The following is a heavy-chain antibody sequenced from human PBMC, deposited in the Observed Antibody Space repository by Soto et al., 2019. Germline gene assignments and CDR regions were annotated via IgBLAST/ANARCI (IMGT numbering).Heavy chain of an antibody. CDR1: GFTFSSYG. V-gene: IGHV3-33*06. CDR3: AKQYSSSWDSNWFDP. Sequence: GGSLRLSCAASGFTFSSYGMHWVRQAPGKGLEWVAVIWYDGSNKYYADSVKGRLTISRDNSKNTLYLQMYSLRAEDTAVYYCAKQYSSSWDSNWFDPWGQGTLVTVSS. D-gene: IGHD6-13*01. CDR2: IWYDGSNK. J-gene: IGHJ5*02.